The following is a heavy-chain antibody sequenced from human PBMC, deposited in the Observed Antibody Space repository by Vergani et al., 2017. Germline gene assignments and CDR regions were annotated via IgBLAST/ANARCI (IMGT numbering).Heavy chain of an antibody. Sequence: EVQLVESGGCLVQPGRSLRLSCAASGFTFDDYAMHWVRQAPGKGLEWVSGISWHSGSIGDADSVKGRFTISRDNAKNSLYLQMNSLRAEDTALYYCAKDNYDFWSGYPNLSPFDLWGRGTLVTVSS. J-gene: IGHJ2*01. V-gene: IGHV3-9*01. D-gene: IGHD3-3*01. CDR2: ISWHSGSI. CDR1: GFTFDDYA. CDR3: AKDNYDFWSGYPNLSPFDL.